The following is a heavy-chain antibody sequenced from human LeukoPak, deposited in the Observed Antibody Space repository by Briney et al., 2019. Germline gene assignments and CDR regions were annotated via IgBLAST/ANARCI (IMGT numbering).Heavy chain of an antibody. V-gene: IGHV4-61*02. CDR3: ARDIGATTSNWFDP. J-gene: IGHJ5*02. D-gene: IGHD5-12*01. CDR1: GGSISSGSYY. CDR2: IYTSGST. Sequence: SQTLSLTCTVSGGSISSGSYYWSWIQQPAGKGLEWIGRIYTSGSTNYNPSLKSRVTISVDTSKNQFSLKLSSVTAADTAVYYCARDIGATTSNWFDPWGQGTLVTFSS.